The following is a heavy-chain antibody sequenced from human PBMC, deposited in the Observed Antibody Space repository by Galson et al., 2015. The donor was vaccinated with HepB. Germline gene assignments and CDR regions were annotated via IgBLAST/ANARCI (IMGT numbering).Heavy chain of an antibody. J-gene: IGHJ5*02. CDR1: GYTFTGYY. CDR3: ARTPGDYGDYGNWFDP. V-gene: IGHV1-2*06. D-gene: IGHD4-17*01. Sequence: SVKVSCKASGYTFTGYYMHWVRQAPGQGLEWMGRINPNSGGTNYAQKFQGRVTMTTDTSTSTAYMELRSLRSDDTAVYYCARTPGDYGDYGNWFDPWGQGTLVTVSS. CDR2: INPNSGGT.